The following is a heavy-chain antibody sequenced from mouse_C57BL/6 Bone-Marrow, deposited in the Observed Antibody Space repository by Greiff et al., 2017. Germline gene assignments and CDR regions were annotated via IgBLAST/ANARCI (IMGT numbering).Heavy chain of an antibody. V-gene: IGHV1-53*01. CDR2: INPSKGGT. Sequence: VQLQQPGTELVKPGASVKLSCKASGYTFTSYWMHWVKQRPGQGFEWIGNINPSKGGTNYNEKFKSKATLTVDKSSSTAYMQLSSLTSEDSAVYYCARRGPRGSSYEGFAYWGQGTLVTVSA. CDR3: ARRGPRGSSYEGFAY. J-gene: IGHJ3*01. D-gene: IGHD1-1*01. CDR1: GYTFTSYW.